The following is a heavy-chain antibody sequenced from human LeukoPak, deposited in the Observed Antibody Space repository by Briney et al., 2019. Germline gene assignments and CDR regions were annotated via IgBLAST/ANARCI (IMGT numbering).Heavy chain of an antibody. V-gene: IGHV4-34*01. J-gene: IGHJ4*02. D-gene: IGHD1-26*01. CDR2: INHSGST. Sequence: SETLSLTCAVYGGSFSGYYWSWIRQPPGKGLEWIGEINHSGSTNYNPSLKGRVTISVDTSKNQLSLKLSSVTAADTAVYYCARAGLREFDYWGQGTLVTVSS. CDR1: GGSFSGYY. CDR3: ARAGLREFDY.